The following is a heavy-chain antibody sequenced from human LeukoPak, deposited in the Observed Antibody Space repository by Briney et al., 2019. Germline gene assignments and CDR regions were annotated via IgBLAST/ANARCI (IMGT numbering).Heavy chain of an antibody. D-gene: IGHD3-3*01. Sequence: GGSLRLSCAASGFTSSNNAMSWVRQAPGKGLEWVGRIKSKTDGGTTDYAAPVKGRFTISRDDSKNTLYLQMNSLKTEDTAVYYCTTAEWTDYGMDVWGQGTTVTVSS. CDR1: GFTSSNNA. J-gene: IGHJ6*02. CDR3: TTAEWTDYGMDV. V-gene: IGHV3-15*01. CDR2: IKSKTDGGTT.